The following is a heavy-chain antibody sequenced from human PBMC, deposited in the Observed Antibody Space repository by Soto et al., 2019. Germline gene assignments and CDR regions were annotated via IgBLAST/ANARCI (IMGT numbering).Heavy chain of an antibody. CDR3: ARQASTIFGVVKDYYYYYGMDV. CDR2: IYLSDSNT. CDR1: RDNFSNYW. V-gene: IGHV5-51*01. Sequence: PGESLRISWRGSRDNFSNYWIGWVRQMPGKGLEWMGIIYLSDSNTKYSPSFQGQVTISADKSISTAYLQWSSLKASDTAMYYCARQASTIFGVVKDYYYYYGMDVWGQGTTVTVS. J-gene: IGHJ6*02. D-gene: IGHD3-3*01.